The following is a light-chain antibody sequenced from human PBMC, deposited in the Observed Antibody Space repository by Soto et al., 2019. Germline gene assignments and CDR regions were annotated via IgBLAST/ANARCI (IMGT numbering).Light chain of an antibody. CDR1: RDISNY. V-gene: IGKV1-33*01. CDR3: QQYNNLPPQYRNLPPLT. CDR2: DAS. J-gene: IGKJ4*01. Sequence: DFQMTQSPSSLSASVGDRVTITCQASRDISNYLNWYQQKPGKAPKLLIYDASNLETGVPSRFSGSGSGTHFTFTISSLQPEDLATYYCQQYNNLPPQYRNLPPLTFGGGTKVEI.